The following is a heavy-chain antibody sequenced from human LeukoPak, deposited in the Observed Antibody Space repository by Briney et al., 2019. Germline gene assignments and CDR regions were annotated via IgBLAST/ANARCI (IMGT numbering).Heavy chain of an antibody. J-gene: IGHJ4*02. Sequence: ASVKVSCKASGYTFTSYDINWVRQATGQGLEWMGWMNPNSGNTGYAQKFQGRVTITRNTSISTAYMELSSLRSEDTAVYFCTREGCGATSCYTNDYWGQGTLVTVSS. CDR3: TREGCGATSCYTNDY. CDR1: GYTFTSYD. CDR2: MNPNSGNT. V-gene: IGHV1-8*03. D-gene: IGHD2-2*02.